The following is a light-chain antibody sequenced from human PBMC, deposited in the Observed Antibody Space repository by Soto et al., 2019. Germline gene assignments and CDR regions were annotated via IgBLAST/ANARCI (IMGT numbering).Light chain of an antibody. V-gene: IGKV3-20*01. CDR3: HCYGCSLWT. J-gene: IGKJ1*01. Sequence: LAQSAVTLSLSPAERATLSCRASQAGHSINLAWYQQKPGQAPRLLIYGASSRGTGSPVRFSGSGSGTGIAFTISSREPEAFAVYSCHCYGCSLWTFGQGTKVDI. CDR2: GAS. CDR1: QAGHSIN.